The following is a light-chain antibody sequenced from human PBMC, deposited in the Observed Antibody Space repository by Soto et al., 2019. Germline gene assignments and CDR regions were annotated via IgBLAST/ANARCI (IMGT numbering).Light chain of an antibody. V-gene: IGKV1-5*03. CDR1: QSISSW. CDR3: QHFKSIPIT. CDR2: KAS. Sequence: IQISQYPSTLPVPVNERYTIPCRASQSISSWLAWYQQKPGKAPKLLIYKASSLESGVPSRFSGSGSGTEFTLTISSLQPEDFATYYCQHFKSIPITFGQGTRLEI. J-gene: IGKJ5*01.